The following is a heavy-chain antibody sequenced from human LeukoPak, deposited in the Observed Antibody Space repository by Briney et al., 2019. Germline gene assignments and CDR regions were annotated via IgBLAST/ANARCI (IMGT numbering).Heavy chain of an antibody. D-gene: IGHD6-13*01. CDR1: GFTFNSYA. V-gene: IGHV3-23*01. CDR3: AKEGGIAAVQYQFDY. J-gene: IGHJ4*02. Sequence: GGSLRLSCAASGFTFNSYAMSWVRQAPGKGLEWVSTISGSGGSSYYADSVKGWFTISRDNSKNTLYLQMNSLRAEDTAVYYCAKEGGIAAVQYQFDYWGQGTLVTVSS. CDR2: ISGSGGSS.